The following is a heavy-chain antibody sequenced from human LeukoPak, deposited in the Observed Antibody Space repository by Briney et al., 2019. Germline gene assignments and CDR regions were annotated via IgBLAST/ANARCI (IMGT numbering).Heavy chain of an antibody. CDR1: GFTFDDYG. CDR2: INWNGGST. V-gene: IGHV3-20*04. D-gene: IGHD3-22*01. J-gene: IGHJ3*02. Sequence: GGSLRLSCAASGFTFDDYGMSWVRQAPGKGLEWVSGINWNGGSTGYADSVKGRFTISRDNAKNSLYLQMNSLRAEDTALYYCAREQYYYDSSGYSSLGGLDAFDIWGQGTMVTVSS. CDR3: AREQYYYDSSGYSSLGGLDAFDI.